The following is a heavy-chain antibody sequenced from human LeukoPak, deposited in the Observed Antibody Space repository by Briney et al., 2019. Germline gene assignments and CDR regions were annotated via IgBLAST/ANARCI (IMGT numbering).Heavy chain of an antibody. V-gene: IGHV1-2*02. D-gene: IGHD5-12*01. CDR3: ARDLATIDGIAWYYFEN. CDR1: GYTFTGHY. Sequence: ASVKVSCKASGYTFTGHYIHWVRQAPGQGFEWMGWINPNTGGTDYAQKFQDRLAISTYTSISTTYMELSSLRSDDTALNYCARDLATIDGIAWYYFENWGQGTLVTVS. CDR2: INPNTGGT. J-gene: IGHJ4*02.